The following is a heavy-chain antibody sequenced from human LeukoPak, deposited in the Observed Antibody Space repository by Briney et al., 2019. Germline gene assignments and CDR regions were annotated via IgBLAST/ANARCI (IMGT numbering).Heavy chain of an antibody. V-gene: IGHV4-59*01. Sequence: KPSETLSLTCTVSGGSISNYYWSWIRQSPVKGLEWIGFIYYSGSTNYNPSLKSRVTITVDTSKNQFSLKLTSVTAADTAVYYCAREASSSPVWFDPWGQGTLVTVSS. CDR3: AREASSSPVWFDP. CDR1: GGSISNYY. J-gene: IGHJ5*02. D-gene: IGHD6-6*01. CDR2: IYYSGST.